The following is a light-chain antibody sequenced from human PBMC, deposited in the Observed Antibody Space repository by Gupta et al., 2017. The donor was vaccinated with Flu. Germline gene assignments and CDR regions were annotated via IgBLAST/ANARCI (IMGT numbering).Light chain of an antibody. CDR2: EVS. V-gene: IGLV2-14*01. Sequence: QSALTQPASVSGSPGQSIPISCPRTSSDVGGYNYVSWYQQHPGKAPKLMIYEVSNRPSGVSNRFSGSKSGNTASLTISGLQAEDEADYYCSSYTSSSTNWVFGGGTKLTVL. CDR1: SSDVGGYNY. CDR3: SSYTSSSTNWV. J-gene: IGLJ3*02.